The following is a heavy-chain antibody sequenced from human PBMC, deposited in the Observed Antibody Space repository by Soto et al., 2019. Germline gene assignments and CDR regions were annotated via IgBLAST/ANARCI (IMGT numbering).Heavy chain of an antibody. CDR1: GFTFSSYA. CDR2: ISKDGSNK. D-gene: IGHD3-16*01. CDR3: ARDMITFGGVLYGMDV. J-gene: IGHJ6*02. Sequence: PGGSLRLSCAASGFTFSSYAMHWVRQAPGKGLEWVAVISKDGSNKYYADSVKGRFTIARDKSKNTLYLQMNSLRAEDTAVYYCARDMITFGGVLYGMDVWGQVTTVTVAS. V-gene: IGHV3-30-3*01.